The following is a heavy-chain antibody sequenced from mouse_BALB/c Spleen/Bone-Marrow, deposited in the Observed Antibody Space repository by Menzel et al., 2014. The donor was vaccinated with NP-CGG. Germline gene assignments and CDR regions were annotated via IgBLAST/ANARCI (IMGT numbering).Heavy chain of an antibody. Sequence: EVMLVESGPGLVKPSQSLSLTCTVTGYSITSDYAWNWIRQFPGNKLEWMGYISYSGSTSYNPSLKSRISITRDTSKNQLFLQLNSVTTEDTATYYWASHYYGSSYYAMDYWGQGTSVTVSS. CDR3: ASHYYGSSYYAMDY. V-gene: IGHV3-2*02. CDR1: GYSITSDYA. D-gene: IGHD1-1*01. CDR2: ISYSGST. J-gene: IGHJ4*01.